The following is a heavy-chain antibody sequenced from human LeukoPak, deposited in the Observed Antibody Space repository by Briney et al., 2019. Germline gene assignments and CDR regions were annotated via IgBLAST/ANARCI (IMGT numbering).Heavy chain of an antibody. J-gene: IGHJ4*02. CDR1: GGSISSYY. Sequence: SETLSLTCTVSGGSISSYYWSWIRQPPGKALEWIGYIYYSGSTNYNPSLKSRVTISVDTSKNQFSLKLSSVTAADTAVYYCARSSAYYDYVWGSYRPRYYFDYWGKGTLVTVSS. CDR2: IYYSGST. D-gene: IGHD3-16*01. CDR3: ARSSAYYDYVWGSYRPRYYFDY. V-gene: IGHV4-59*01.